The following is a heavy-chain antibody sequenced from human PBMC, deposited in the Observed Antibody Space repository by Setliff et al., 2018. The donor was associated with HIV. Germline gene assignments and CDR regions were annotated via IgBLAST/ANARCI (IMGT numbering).Heavy chain of an antibody. V-gene: IGHV4-4*07. CDR1: GGSFSNYR. CDR2: IYRSGTT. Sequence: PSETLSLTCTIFGGSFSNYRWSWIRRPAGRGLEWIGRIYRSGTTDYKPSLKSRVSMSLDTSRNQFSLKLTSVTAEDTAVYYCARDRHYSGLGSYGPWGPGILVTVSS. J-gene: IGHJ5*02. CDR3: ARDRHYSGLGSYGP. D-gene: IGHD3-10*01.